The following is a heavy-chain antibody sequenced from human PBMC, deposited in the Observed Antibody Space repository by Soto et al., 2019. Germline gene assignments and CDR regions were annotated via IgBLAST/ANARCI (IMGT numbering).Heavy chain of an antibody. CDR2: IYYSGST. D-gene: IGHD2-15*01. Sequence: SETLSLTYTVSGGSISSYYWSWIRQPPGKGLEWIGYIYYSGSTNYNPSLKSRVTISVDTSKNQFSLKLSSVTAADTAVYYCARVIAGARGLFDYWGQGTLVTVSS. CDR3: ARVIAGARGLFDY. CDR1: GGSISSYY. J-gene: IGHJ4*02. V-gene: IGHV4-59*01.